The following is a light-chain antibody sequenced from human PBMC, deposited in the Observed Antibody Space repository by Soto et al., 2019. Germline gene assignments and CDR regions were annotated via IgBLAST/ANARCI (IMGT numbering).Light chain of an antibody. V-gene: IGLV2-14*01. Sequence: QSALTQPRSVSGSPGQSITIFCTGTNNDVGAHNSVSWFQQHPGKVPRLIIYEVTDRPSGVSSRFSGSKSGNTAYLSISGLQPEDEAHYYCSSYTITGTVFGGGTKLTVL. J-gene: IGLJ3*02. CDR2: EVT. CDR1: NNDVGAHNS. CDR3: SSYTITGTV.